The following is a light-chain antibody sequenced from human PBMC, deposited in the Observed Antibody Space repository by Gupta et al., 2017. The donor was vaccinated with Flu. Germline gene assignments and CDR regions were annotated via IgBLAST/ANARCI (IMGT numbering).Light chain of an antibody. CDR1: QSVNNY. Sequence: GERATLSCRASQSVNNYLAWYQQKPGQAPRLLIYDALNRATGVPTRFSGSGSGTDFTLTISSLEPEDFAVYFCQHRSNWPPSFGGGTKVEIK. J-gene: IGKJ4*01. CDR2: DAL. CDR3: QHRSNWPPS. V-gene: IGKV3-11*01.